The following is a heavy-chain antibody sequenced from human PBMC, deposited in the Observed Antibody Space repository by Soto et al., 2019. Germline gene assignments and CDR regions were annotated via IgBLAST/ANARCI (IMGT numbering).Heavy chain of an antibody. D-gene: IGHD2-8*01. CDR1: GFTFSSYA. CDR2: ISYDGSNK. J-gene: IGHJ3*02. CDR3: ARAERRGVVGAFDI. Sequence: QVQLVESGGGVVQPGRSLRLSCAASGFTFSSYAMHWVRQAPGKGLEWVAVISYDGSNKYYADSVKGRFTISRDNSKNTLYLQMNSLRAEDTAVYYCARAERRGVVGAFDIWGQGTMVTVSS. V-gene: IGHV3-30-3*01.